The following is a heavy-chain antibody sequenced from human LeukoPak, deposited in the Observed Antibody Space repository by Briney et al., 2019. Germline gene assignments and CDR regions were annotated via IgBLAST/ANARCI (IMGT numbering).Heavy chain of an antibody. CDR3: AIYCSSTSCIGGY. D-gene: IGHD2-2*01. J-gene: IGHJ4*02. V-gene: IGHV3-23*01. CDR1: GFTFSSYA. Sequence: GGSLRLSCAASGFTFSSYAMSWVRQAPGKGLEWVSSISGSGNRTYYADSVKGRFTISRDNSKNTLYLQMNSLRAEDTAVYYCAIYCSSTSCIGGYWGQGTLVTVSS. CDR2: ISGSGNRT.